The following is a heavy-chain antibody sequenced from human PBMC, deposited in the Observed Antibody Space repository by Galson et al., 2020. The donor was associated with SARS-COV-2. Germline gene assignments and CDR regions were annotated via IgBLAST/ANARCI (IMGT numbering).Heavy chain of an antibody. Sequence: ASVKVSCKASGYTFTSYGISWVRQAPGQGLEWMGWISAYNGNTNYAQKLQGRVTMTTDTSTSTAYMELRSLRSDDTAVYYCAREGRAQASCSSTSCYGDLNIYYYYYGMDVWGQGTTVTVSS. CDR3: AREGRAQASCSSTSCYGDLNIYYYYYGMDV. V-gene: IGHV1-18*04. J-gene: IGHJ6*02. D-gene: IGHD2-2*01. CDR1: GYTFTSYG. CDR2: ISAYNGNT.